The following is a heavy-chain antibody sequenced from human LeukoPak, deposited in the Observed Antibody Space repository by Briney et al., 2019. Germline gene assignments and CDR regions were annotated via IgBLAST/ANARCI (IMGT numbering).Heavy chain of an antibody. Sequence: PSETLSLTCTVSGGSISSSSYYWGWLRQPPGKGLEWIGSIYYSGSTYYNPSLKSRVTISVDTSKNQFSLKLSSVTAADTAVYYCARVTRLLWFGELLNYGYYYYYMDVWGKGTTVTVSS. CDR1: GGSISSSSYY. V-gene: IGHV4-39*01. CDR3: ARVTRLLWFGELLNYGYYYYYMDV. D-gene: IGHD3-10*01. J-gene: IGHJ6*03. CDR2: IYYSGST.